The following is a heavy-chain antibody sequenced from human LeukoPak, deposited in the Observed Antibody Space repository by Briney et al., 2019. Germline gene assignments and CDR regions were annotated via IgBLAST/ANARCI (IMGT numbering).Heavy chain of an antibody. D-gene: IGHD2-2*01. CDR3: AKDIYMPETGADFDY. CDR2: FSWNSVNG. V-gene: IGHV3-9*02. J-gene: IGHJ4*02. Sequence: SLRLSCAASGFTSDDCAVHWLRQARGRGLGWGSGFSWNSVNGGYADSVRGRFTISRDNAKNSLYLQMNTQRADDAVGYYFAKDIYMPETGADFDYWGQGNLVTVSS. CDR1: GFTSDDCA.